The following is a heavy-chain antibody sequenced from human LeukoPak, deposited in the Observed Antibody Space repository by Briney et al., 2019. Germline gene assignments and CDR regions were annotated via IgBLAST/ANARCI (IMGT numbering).Heavy chain of an antibody. CDR3: ARVDLEMATIDY. D-gene: IGHD5-24*01. CDR2: ISSSGSTI. V-gene: IGHV3-11*01. CDR1: GFTFSDYY. Sequence: GGSLRLSCAASGFTFSDYYMSWIRQTPGKGLEWVSYISSSGSTIYYADSVKGRFTISRDNAKNSLYLQMNSLRAEDTAVYYCARVDLEMATIDYWGQGTLVTVSS. J-gene: IGHJ4*02.